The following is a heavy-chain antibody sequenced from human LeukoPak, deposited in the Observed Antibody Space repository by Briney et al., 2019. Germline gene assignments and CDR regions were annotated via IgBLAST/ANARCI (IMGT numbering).Heavy chain of an antibody. CDR1: GYSFTSYW. CDR3: ARGAVAGTGDDWFDP. J-gene: IGHJ5*02. CDR2: IYPGDSDT. D-gene: IGHD6-19*01. Sequence: GESLKISCKGSGYSFTSYWIGWVRQMPGKSLEWMGIIYPGDSDTRYSPSFQGQVTISADKSISTAYLQWSSLKASDTAMYYCARGAVAGTGDDWFDPWGQGTLVTVSS. V-gene: IGHV5-51*01.